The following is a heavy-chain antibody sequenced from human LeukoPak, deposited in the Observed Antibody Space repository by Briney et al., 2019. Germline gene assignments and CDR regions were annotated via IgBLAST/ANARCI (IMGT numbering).Heavy chain of an antibody. CDR1: GFTVSSNY. Sequence: GESLPLSCAASGFTVSSNYMSWLGQAPGKGREGVSVIYSGGSTYYADSVKGRFTISRDNSKNTLYLQMNSLRAEDTAVYYCARDPSGSYFAFDIWGQGTMVTVSS. CDR2: IYSGGST. V-gene: IGHV3-66*01. D-gene: IGHD1-26*01. CDR3: ARDPSGSYFAFDI. J-gene: IGHJ3*02.